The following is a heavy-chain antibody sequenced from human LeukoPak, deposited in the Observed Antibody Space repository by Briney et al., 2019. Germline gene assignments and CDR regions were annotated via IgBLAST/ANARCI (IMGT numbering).Heavy chain of an antibody. CDR2: IYSGGST. D-gene: IGHD3-22*01. CDR1: GFTVSSNY. J-gene: IGHJ4*02. Sequence: GGSLRLSCAASGFTVSSNYMSWVRQAPGKGLEWVSVIYSGGSTYYADSVKGRFTISRDNSKNTLYLQMNSLSAEDTAVYYCARDRMDYYDSSGYYSDYWGQGTLVTVSS. CDR3: ARDRMDYYDSSGYYSDY. V-gene: IGHV3-66*01.